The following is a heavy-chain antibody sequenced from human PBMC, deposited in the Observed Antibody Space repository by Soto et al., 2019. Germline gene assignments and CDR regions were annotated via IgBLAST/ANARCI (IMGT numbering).Heavy chain of an antibody. J-gene: IGHJ6*02. CDR3: ARGGVAARTGYYYYYGMDV. D-gene: IGHD6-13*01. Sequence: GGSLRLSCAASGFTFSSYGMHWVRQAPGKGLEWVAVIWYDGSNKYYADSVKGRFTISRDNSKNTLYLQMNSLRAEDTAVYYCARGGVAARTGYYYYYGMDVWGQGTTVTVSS. CDR2: IWYDGSNK. V-gene: IGHV3-33*01. CDR1: GFTFSSYG.